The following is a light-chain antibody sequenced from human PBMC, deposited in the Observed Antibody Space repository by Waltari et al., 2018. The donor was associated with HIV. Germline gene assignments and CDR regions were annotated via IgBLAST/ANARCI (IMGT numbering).Light chain of an antibody. Sequence: DIVMTQSPDSLVVSLGERATINCKSSQSVLYSSNNKNYLAWYKQKPGQPPKLLIYWASTRESGVPDRFSGSGSGTDFTLTISSLQAEDVAVYYCQQYYSTPRTFGQGTKLEIK. CDR2: WAS. J-gene: IGKJ2*01. V-gene: IGKV4-1*01. CDR1: QSVLYSSNNKNY. CDR3: QQYYSTPRT.